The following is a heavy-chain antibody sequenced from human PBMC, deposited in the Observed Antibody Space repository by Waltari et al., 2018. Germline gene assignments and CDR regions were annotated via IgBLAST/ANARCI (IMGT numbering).Heavy chain of an antibody. CDR1: GFTINDFA. J-gene: IGHJ1*01. CDR3: ARGDCRSTSCYSLES. Sequence: QVHLVESGGGVVQSGKSLRLPCAASGFTINDFAMHWVRQAPGQGLEWVSVISSDGTNKDYADSVKGRFIISRDNSGSTLYLQMNSLRPRDTAIYYCARGDCRSTSCYSLESWGHGTLVTVS. V-gene: IGHV3-30*01. CDR2: ISSDGTNK. D-gene: IGHD2-2*01.